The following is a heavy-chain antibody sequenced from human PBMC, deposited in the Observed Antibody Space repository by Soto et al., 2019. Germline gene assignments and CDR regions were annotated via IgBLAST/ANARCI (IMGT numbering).Heavy chain of an antibody. J-gene: IGHJ3*02. CDR3: AIEKVGAASGHVFDI. CDR2: IMPGSSHI. Sequence: PGLLLRLSWAASGLTFINYGMNCVRQAQGKGLEWVSYIMPGSSHIFYADSVKGRFTISRDNDKNALYLQMNNLRAEDTALYYFAIEKVGAASGHVFDICGQGTMVTVYS. V-gene: IGHV3-48*01. CDR1: GLTFINYG. D-gene: IGHD1-26*01.